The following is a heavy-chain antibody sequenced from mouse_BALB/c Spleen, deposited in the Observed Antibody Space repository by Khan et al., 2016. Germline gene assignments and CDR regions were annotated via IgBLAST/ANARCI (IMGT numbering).Heavy chain of an antibody. CDR2: INTYSGES. J-gene: IGHJ1*03. V-gene: IGHV9-3-1*01. CDR3: AIYRNCYGGGRYVDV. D-gene: IGHD1-1*01. CDR1: GYTFTNYG. Sequence: QIQLVQSGPELKKPGKTVKISCKASGYTFTNYGMNWVKQAPGKGLKWMGWINTYSGESTYADDFKGRFAFSLETSANTAYLQINNLKNEDTATYCCAIYRNCYGGGRYVDVWGTGTTVTVSS.